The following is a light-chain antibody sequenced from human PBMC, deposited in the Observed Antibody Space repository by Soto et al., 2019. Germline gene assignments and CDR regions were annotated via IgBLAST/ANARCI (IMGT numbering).Light chain of an antibody. CDR3: QHYSTWLWT. J-gene: IGKJ1*01. CDR1: QSVSSK. CDR2: GAS. Sequence: EIVMTQSPATLSVSPGERATLSCRASQSVSSKLAWYQQKPGQGPRLLIYGASSRATGIPARFSGSGSGTEFTLTISSLQSEDFAFYYCQHYSTWLWTFGQRTKVEIK. V-gene: IGKV3-15*01.